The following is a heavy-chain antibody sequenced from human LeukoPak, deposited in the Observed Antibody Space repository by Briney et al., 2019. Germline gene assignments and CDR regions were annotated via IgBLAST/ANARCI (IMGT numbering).Heavy chain of an antibody. CDR3: ARVTDTAMVIYYYYYYMDV. J-gene: IGHJ6*03. CDR2: ISAYNGNT. CDR1: GYTFTSYG. V-gene: IGHV1-18*01. D-gene: IGHD5-18*01. Sequence: GASVKVSCKASGYTFTSYGISWVRQAPGQGLEWMGWISAYNGNTNYAQKLQGRVTMTTDTSTSTAYMELRSLRSDDTAVYYCARVTDTAMVIYYYYYYMDVWSKGTTVTVSS.